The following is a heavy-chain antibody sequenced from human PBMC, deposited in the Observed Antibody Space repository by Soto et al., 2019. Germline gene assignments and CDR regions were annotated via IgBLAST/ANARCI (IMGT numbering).Heavy chain of an antibody. CDR3: ARSGYGSSDFDH. CDR2: IYYRGNT. D-gene: IGHD6-13*01. CDR1: HGSVSSDPCY. Sequence: SETLSLTCTVSHGSVSSDPCYWTWIRQHPGKGLEWSGYIYYRGNTYYRPSLKSRVSISIDTSQNQFSLRLNSVTAADTAVYYCARSGYGSSDFDHWGQGTLVTVSS. V-gene: IGHV4-31*03. J-gene: IGHJ4*01.